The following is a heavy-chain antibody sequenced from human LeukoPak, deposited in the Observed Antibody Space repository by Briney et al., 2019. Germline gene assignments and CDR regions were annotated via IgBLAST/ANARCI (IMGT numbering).Heavy chain of an antibody. Sequence: PGGSLRLSCAASGFTFSSYAMSWVRQAPGKGLEWVSAISGSGGSTYYADSVKGRFTISRDNSKNTLYLQMNSLRAEDTAVYYCAKLKRESAMVTYFDYWGQGTLVTVPS. J-gene: IGHJ4*02. CDR1: GFTFSSYA. D-gene: IGHD5-18*01. CDR3: AKLKRESAMVTYFDY. CDR2: ISGSGGST. V-gene: IGHV3-23*01.